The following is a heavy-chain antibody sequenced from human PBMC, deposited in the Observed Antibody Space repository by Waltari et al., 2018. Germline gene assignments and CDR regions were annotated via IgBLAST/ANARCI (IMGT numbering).Heavy chain of an antibody. D-gene: IGHD6-13*01. V-gene: IGHV3-74*01. J-gene: IGHJ4*02. CDR2: INSDGSST. CDR1: GFTFSSYW. CDR3: ARDKSSPNIATFDY. Sequence: EVQLVESGGGLVQPGGSLRLSCAASGFTFSSYWTHWVRQAPGKGLVWGSRINSDGSSTSYADSVKGRFTISRDNAKNTLYLQMNSRRAEDTAVYYCARDKSSPNIATFDYWGQGTLVTVSS.